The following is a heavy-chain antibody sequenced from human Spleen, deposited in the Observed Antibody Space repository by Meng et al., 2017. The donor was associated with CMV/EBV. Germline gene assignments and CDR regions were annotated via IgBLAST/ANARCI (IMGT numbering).Heavy chain of an antibody. D-gene: IGHD7-27*01. Sequence: LACADSGFNFSSYWMHWVRQAPGKGRVWVSRINSDGSSTNYADSVKGRFTIYRDNAKNTLYLLMNSLRAEDTAVYYCARDYWGSGDYWGQGTLVTVSS. CDR3: ARDYWGSGDY. J-gene: IGHJ4*02. CDR1: GFNFSSYW. V-gene: IGHV3-74*01. CDR2: INSDGSST.